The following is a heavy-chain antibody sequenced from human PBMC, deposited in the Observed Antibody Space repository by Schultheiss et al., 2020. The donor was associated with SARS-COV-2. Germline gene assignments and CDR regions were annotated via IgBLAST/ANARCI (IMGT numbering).Heavy chain of an antibody. V-gene: IGHV4-39*02. CDR1: GGSISSSSYY. CDR2: INHSGST. Sequence: GSLRLSCTVSGGSISSSSYYWSWIRQPPGKGLEWIGEINHSGSTYYNPSLKSRVTISVDTSKNQFSLKLSSVTAADTAVYYCAREGPMTTVTIFDYWGQGTLVTVSS. CDR3: AREGPMTTVTIFDY. D-gene: IGHD4-17*01. J-gene: IGHJ4*02.